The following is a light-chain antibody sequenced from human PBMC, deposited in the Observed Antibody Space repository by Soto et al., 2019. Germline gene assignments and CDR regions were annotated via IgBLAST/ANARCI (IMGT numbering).Light chain of an antibody. V-gene: IGLV1-47*02. CDR1: SSNIGRNY. CDR2: GNT. CDR3: AAWDDSLRSYG. Sequence: QSVLSQPASASGTPGQRVTISCSGSSSNIGRNYIYWYQQLPGTAPKLLIYGNTQRPSGVPDRFSGSKSGTSVALAISGLRSEDEADYYCAAWDDSLRSYGFGTGTKLTVL. J-gene: IGLJ1*01.